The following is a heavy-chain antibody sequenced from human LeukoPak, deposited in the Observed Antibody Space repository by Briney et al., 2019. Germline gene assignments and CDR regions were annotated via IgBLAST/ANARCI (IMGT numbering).Heavy chain of an antibody. CDR2: TYYRSTWYN. Sequence: SQTLSLTCAISGDSVSSNSVTWNWIRLSPSRGLEWLGRTYYRSTWYNDYAVSVRGRITVNPDTSKNQFSLHLNSVTPEDTAVYYCARRLTQYDCFDPWGQGILVTVSS. D-gene: IGHD2-2*01. CDR1: GDSVSSNSVT. CDR3: ARRLTQYDCFDP. J-gene: IGHJ5*02. V-gene: IGHV6-1*01.